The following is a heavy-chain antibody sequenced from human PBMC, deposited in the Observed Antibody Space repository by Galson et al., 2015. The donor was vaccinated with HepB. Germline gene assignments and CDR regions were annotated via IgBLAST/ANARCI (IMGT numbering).Heavy chain of an antibody. Sequence: SLRLSCAASGFTFSSYAMHWVRQAPGKGLEWVAVISYDGSNKYYAGSVKSRFTISRDNSKNTLYLQMNSLRAEDTAVYYCARDPASLSGYSSGWYWDYWGQGTLVTVSS. CDR3: ARDPASLSGYSSGWYWDY. J-gene: IGHJ4*02. D-gene: IGHD6-19*01. V-gene: IGHV3-30-3*01. CDR2: ISYDGSNK. CDR1: GFTFSSYA.